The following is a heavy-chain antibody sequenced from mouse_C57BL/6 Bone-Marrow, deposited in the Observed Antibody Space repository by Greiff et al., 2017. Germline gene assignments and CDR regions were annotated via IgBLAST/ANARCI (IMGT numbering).Heavy chain of an antibody. Sequence: QVQLQQPGAELVMPGASVKLSCKASGYTFTSYWMHWVKQRPGQGLEWIGEIDPSDSYTNYNQKFKGKSTSTVDKSSSTAYMQLSSLTSEDSAVYYCAREGYDYVDYWGQGTTLTVSS. CDR2: IDPSDSYT. V-gene: IGHV1-69*01. CDR3: AREGYDYVDY. CDR1: GYTFTSYW. D-gene: IGHD2-3*01. J-gene: IGHJ2*01.